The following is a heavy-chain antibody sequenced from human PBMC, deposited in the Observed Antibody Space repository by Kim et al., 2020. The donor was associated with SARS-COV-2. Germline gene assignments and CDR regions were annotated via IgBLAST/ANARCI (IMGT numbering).Heavy chain of an antibody. CDR3: ARLGCSTTSCSAFDI. Sequence: SETLSLTCTVSGGSIRCSYWSWIRQSPGKGLECIGYIYSSGSTTYNPSLKSRVTISVDTSKNHFSLKLSSVTAADTAVYFCARLGCSTTSCSAFDIWGPGTIVSLSS. CDR1: GGSIRCSY. D-gene: IGHD2-2*01. V-gene: IGHV4-59*01. CDR2: IYSSGST. J-gene: IGHJ3*02.